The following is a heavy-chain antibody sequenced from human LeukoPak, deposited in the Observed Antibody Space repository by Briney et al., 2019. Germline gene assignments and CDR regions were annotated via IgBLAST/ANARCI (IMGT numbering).Heavy chain of an antibody. CDR1: GGSFSYYY. D-gene: IGHD3-22*01. J-gene: IGHJ4*02. V-gene: IGHV4-34*01. CDR3: ARVRGSRGYGADFDY. Sequence: PSETLSLTCAVYGGSFSYYYWNWIRQPPGKGLEWIGEINHSGSTNYNPSLKSRVTISVDTPNNQFSLELYSVTAADTAVYYCARVRGSRGYGADFDYWGQGTLVTVSS. CDR2: INHSGST.